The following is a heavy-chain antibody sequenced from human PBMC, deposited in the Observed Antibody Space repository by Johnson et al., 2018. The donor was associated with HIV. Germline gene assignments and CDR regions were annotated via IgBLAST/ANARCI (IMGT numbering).Heavy chain of an antibody. Sequence: QVQLVESGGGVVQPGGSLRLSCAASEFTFSSYGMHWVRQAPGKGLEWVAFIRYDGSNKYYADSVKGRFTISRDNSKNTLYLQMNSLRAEDTAVYYCASPLEAAAGPMDAFDIWGQGTMVTVSS. CDR2: IRYDGSNK. D-gene: IGHD6-13*01. CDR1: EFTFSSYG. V-gene: IGHV3-30*02. J-gene: IGHJ3*02. CDR3: ASPLEAAAGPMDAFDI.